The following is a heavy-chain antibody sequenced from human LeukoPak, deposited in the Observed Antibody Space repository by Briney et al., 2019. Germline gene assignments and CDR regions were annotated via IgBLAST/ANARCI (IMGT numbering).Heavy chain of an antibody. CDR1: GLTFSSYW. CDR3: ARDLDGSGNYHWFDP. D-gene: IGHD3-10*01. V-gene: IGHV3-74*01. CDR2: INGDGSTT. J-gene: IGHJ5*02. Sequence: GGSLRLSCAASGLTFSSYWMHWVRQAPGKGLVWVSRINGDGSTTTYADSVKGRFTISRDNAKNTLCVQMNSLRVEDTAVYYCARDLDGSGNYHWFDPWGQGTLVTVSS.